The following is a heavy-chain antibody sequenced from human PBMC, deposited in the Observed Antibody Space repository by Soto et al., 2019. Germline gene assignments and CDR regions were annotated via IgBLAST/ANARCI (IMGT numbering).Heavy chain of an antibody. V-gene: IGHV3-23*01. Sequence: VQLLESGGGLVQPGGSLRLSCAASGFTFSSYAMAWVRQAPGKGLEWVSAITGSAGSTHYADSVKGRFTISRDNSKNTLYLQMNSLRAEDTAVYYCAKDEAAGTAEYFQHWGQGTLVTVSS. CDR2: ITGSAGST. J-gene: IGHJ1*01. CDR3: AKDEAAGTAEYFQH. D-gene: IGHD6-13*01. CDR1: GFTFSSYA.